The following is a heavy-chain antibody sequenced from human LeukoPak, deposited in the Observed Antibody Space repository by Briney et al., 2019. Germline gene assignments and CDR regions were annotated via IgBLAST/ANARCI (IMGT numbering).Heavy chain of an antibody. J-gene: IGHJ6*02. CDR2: ISSSGSTI. V-gene: IGHV3-48*01. D-gene: IGHD6-19*01. CDR1: GFTFSSYS. Sequence: GGSLRLSCAASGFTFSSYSMNWVRQAPGKGLEWVSYISSSGSTIYYADSVKGRFTISRDNAKNSLYLQMNSLRAEDTAVYYCARERYSSGWYALTSYGMDVWGQGTTVTVSS. CDR3: ARERYSSGWYALTSYGMDV.